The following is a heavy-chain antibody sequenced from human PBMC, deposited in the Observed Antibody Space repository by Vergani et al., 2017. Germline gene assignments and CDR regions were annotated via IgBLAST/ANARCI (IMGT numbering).Heavy chain of an antibody. V-gene: IGHV3-30*18. CDR3: AKAGIAVAGTGYYYYMDV. J-gene: IGHJ6*03. Sequence: QVQLVESGGGVVQPGRSLRLSCAASGYTFSRYGMHWVRQAPGKGLEWVAVISYDGSNKYYADSVKGRFTISRDNSKNTLYLQMNSLRAEDTAVYYCAKAGIAVAGTGYYYYMDVWGKGTTVTVSS. CDR1: GYTFSRYG. CDR2: ISYDGSNK. D-gene: IGHD6-19*01.